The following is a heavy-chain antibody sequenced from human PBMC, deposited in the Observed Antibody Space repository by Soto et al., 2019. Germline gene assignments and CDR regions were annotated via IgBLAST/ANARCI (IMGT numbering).Heavy chain of an antibody. CDR1: GFTFSNYW. J-gene: IGHJ5*02. CDR2: IKQDGSES. V-gene: IGHV3-7*01. CDR3: ASARHIGP. Sequence: GGSLRLSCAASGFTFSNYWMIWVRQAPGKGLEWVANIKQDGSESNYADSVKGRFTISRDNAENSLYLQMTSLRAEDTAVYYCASARHIGPWGQGILVTVSS. D-gene: IGHD2-21*01.